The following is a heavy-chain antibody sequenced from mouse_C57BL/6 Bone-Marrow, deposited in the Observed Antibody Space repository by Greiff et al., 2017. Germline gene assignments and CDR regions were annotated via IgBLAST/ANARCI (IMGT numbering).Heavy chain of an antibody. CDR1: GYTFTSYW. CDR3: AGGYYGNAMDY. Sequence: QVQLQQSGAELVKPGASVKVSCKASGYTFTSYWITWVKQRPGQGLEWIGDIYPGSGSTNYNEKFKSKATLTVDTSSSTAYMQLSSLTSEDSAVYYCAGGYYGNAMDYWGQGTSVTVSS. D-gene: IGHD2-3*01. V-gene: IGHV1-55*01. CDR2: IYPGSGST. J-gene: IGHJ4*01.